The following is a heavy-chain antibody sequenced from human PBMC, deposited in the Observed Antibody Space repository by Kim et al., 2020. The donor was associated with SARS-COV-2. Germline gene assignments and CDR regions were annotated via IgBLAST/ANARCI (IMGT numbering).Heavy chain of an antibody. Sequence: SYAIRWVRQARGQGLEWMGGLIPIFGTANYAQKFQGRVTITADEATSTAYMELSSLRSEDTAVYYCARDLRRITMVRGVMGIFDYWGQGTLAT. J-gene: IGHJ4*02. CDR2: LIPIFGTA. V-gene: IGHV1-69*01. D-gene: IGHD3-10*01. CDR1: SYA. CDR3: ARDLRRITMVRGVMGIFDY.